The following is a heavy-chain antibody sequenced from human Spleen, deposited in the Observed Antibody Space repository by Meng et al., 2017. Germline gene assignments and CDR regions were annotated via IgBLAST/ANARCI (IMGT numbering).Heavy chain of an antibody. CDR2: ISDDTGNR. V-gene: IGHV1-3*01. CDR3: VRDPPETTLYLDC. Sequence: AELVQSGASVKKPGASVKISCKASGSSFTSYAIHWVRQAPGQGLEWVGWISDDTGNRKYSQKFQGRVTITGDTSATTVYIELNCLTSEDTAVYYCVRDPPETTLYLDCWGQGTLVTVSS. D-gene: IGHD4-11*01. CDR1: GSSFTSYA. J-gene: IGHJ4*02.